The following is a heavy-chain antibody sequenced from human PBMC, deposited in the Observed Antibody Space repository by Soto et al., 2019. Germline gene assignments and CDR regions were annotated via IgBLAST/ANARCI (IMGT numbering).Heavy chain of an antibody. V-gene: IGHV1-69*06. CDR2: IIPLFGTA. CDR1: GGIFSSNT. Sequence: QVYLVQSGAEVKKPGSSVKISCKASGGIFSSNTINWVRQAAGQGLEWMGGIIPLFGTANCAEKFQGRVTITADKSTKTEYMELTSLRSEDTAVYYCASKAACGGDCYAFDSWGQGTLVTVSS. D-gene: IGHD2-21*02. CDR3: ASKAACGGDCYAFDS. J-gene: IGHJ4*02.